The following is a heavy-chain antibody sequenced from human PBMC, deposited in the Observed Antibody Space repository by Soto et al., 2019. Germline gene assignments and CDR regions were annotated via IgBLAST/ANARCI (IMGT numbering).Heavy chain of an antibody. V-gene: IGHV3-30*18. J-gene: IGHJ4*02. CDR3: AKELWEPGVPFDY. CDR2: ISYDGSNK. Sequence: WGSLRLSCAASGFTFSSYGMHWVRQAPGKGLEWVAVISYDGSNKYYADSVKGRFTISRDNSKNTLYLQMNSLRAEDTAVYYCAKELWEPGVPFDYWGQGTLVTVSS. D-gene: IGHD1-26*01. CDR1: GFTFSSYG.